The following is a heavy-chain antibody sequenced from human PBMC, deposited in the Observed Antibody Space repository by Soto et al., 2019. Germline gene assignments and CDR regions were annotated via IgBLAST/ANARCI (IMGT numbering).Heavy chain of an antibody. Sequence: PSETLSLTCTVSGGSISSGDYYWSWIRQPPGKGLEWIGYIYYSGSTYYNPSLKSRVTISVDTSKNQFSLKLSSVTAADTAVYYCARDPSHDFWSGYRYNWFDPWGQGTLVTVSS. CDR1: GGSISSGDYY. D-gene: IGHD3-3*01. V-gene: IGHV4-30-4*08. J-gene: IGHJ5*02. CDR2: IYYSGST. CDR3: ARDPSHDFWSGYRYNWFDP.